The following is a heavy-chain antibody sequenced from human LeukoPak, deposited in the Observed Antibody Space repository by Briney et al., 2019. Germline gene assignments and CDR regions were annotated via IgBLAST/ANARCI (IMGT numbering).Heavy chain of an antibody. D-gene: IGHD3/OR15-3a*01. CDR2: IYYSGNT. Sequence: PSETLSLTCIVSGGSVSSSTYYWGWIRQPPGKGLEWIGSIYYSGNTYYNASLKSQVSISIDTSKNQFSLRLTSVTAADTAVYYCARQTGSGLFILPGGQGILVTVSS. J-gene: IGHJ4*02. CDR1: GGSVSSSTYY. V-gene: IGHV4-39*01. CDR3: ARQTGSGLFILP.